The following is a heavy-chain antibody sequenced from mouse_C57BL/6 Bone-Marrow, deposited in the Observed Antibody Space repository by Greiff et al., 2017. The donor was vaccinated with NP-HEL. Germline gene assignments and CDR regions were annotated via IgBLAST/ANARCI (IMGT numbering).Heavy chain of an antibody. Sequence: VQLQQSGPELVKPGDSVKISCKASGYTFTDYYMNWVKQSHGKSLEWIGDINPNNGGTSYNQKFKGKATLTVDKSSSTAYMELRSLTSEDSAVYYCARSGSFFMDYWGQGTSVTVSS. CDR2: INPNNGGT. J-gene: IGHJ4*01. CDR3: ARSGSFFMDY. V-gene: IGHV1-26*01. CDR1: GYTFTDYY. D-gene: IGHD1-3*01.